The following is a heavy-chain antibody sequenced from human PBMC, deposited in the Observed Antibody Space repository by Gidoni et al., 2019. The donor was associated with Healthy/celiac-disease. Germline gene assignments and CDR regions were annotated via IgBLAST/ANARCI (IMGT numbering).Heavy chain of an antibody. CDR1: GFTFSSYA. J-gene: IGHJ4*02. CDR2: ISGRGGST. CDR3: APMRYYYDSSGLY. Sequence: EVPLLESGGGLVQPGGSLRLSCAASGFTFSSYAMSWVRQAPGKGLEWVSAISGRGGSTYYADSVKGRFTISRDNSKNTMYLQMNSLRAEDTAVYYCAPMRYYYDSSGLYWGQGTLVTVSS. D-gene: IGHD3-22*01. V-gene: IGHV3-23*01.